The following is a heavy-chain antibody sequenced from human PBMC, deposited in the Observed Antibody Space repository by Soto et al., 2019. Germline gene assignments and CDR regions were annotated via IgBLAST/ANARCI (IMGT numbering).Heavy chain of an antibody. CDR3: ARSLWFGELL. V-gene: IGHV2-5*02. CDR2: IYWDDDR. J-gene: IGHJ4*02. CDR1: GFSLSTRGVG. Sequence: QITLKESGPTLVKPTQTLTLTCSFSGFSLSTRGVGVGWIRQPPGKALEWLALIYWDDDRRYSPSLKSRLTITKDTSKNQVVHTMTNMDPVDTATYYCARSLWFGELLWGQGTLVTVSS. D-gene: IGHD3-10*01.